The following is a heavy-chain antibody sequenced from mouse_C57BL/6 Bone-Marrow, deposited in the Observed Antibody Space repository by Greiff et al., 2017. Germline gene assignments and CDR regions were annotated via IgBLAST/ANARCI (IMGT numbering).Heavy chain of an antibody. J-gene: IGHJ2*01. CDR1: GYTFTSYW. D-gene: IGHD3-1*01. CDR2: IYPGSGST. V-gene: IGHV1-55*01. Sequence: QVQLQQPGAELVKPGASVKMSCKASGYTFTSYWITWVKQRPGQGLEWIGDIYPGSGSTNYNEKFKSKATLTVDTSSSTAYMQRSSLTSEASAVYYRAREWAQRALYWGQGTTLTGSS. CDR3: AREWAQRALY.